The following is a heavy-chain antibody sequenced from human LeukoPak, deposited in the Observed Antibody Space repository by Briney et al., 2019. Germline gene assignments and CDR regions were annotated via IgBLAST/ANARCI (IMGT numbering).Heavy chain of an antibody. V-gene: IGHV4-59*08. J-gene: IGHJ5*02. D-gene: IGHD5-12*01. CDR3: ARLVGVATSNNWFDP. Sequence: SKTLSLTCTVSGGSISSYYWSWIRQPPGKGLEWIGYIYYSGSTNYNPSLKSRVTISVDTSKNQFSLKLSSVTAADTAVYYCARLVGVATSNNWFDPWGQGTLVAVSS. CDR1: GGSISSYY. CDR2: IYYSGST.